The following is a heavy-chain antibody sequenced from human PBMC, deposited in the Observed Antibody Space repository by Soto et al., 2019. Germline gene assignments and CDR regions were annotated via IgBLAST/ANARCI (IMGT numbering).Heavy chain of an antibody. Sequence: KSSETLSLTCTVSGVSVSSGSFYWAWIRQPPGKGLEWIGFGSYSGTTNYKPSLKSRVTISVGTSRSQISLKVSSLTAADTAVYYCARGATVTQYDYWGQGTLVTVSS. CDR1: GVSVSSGSFY. CDR3: ARGATVTQYDY. D-gene: IGHD4-17*01. J-gene: IGHJ4*02. CDR2: GSYSGTT. V-gene: IGHV4-61*01.